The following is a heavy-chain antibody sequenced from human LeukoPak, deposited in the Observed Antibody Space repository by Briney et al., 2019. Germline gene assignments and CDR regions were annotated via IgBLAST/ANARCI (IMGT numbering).Heavy chain of an antibody. Sequence: SQTLSLTCIVSGGSISSAVYSWSWIRQYPGKGLEWIGSIYYSGSTYSNPSHRSRLIISVDTSKSQFSLKMSSVTAADTAVYYCARVDRYHEYFQHWGQGTLVTVSS. V-gene: IGHV4-31*03. CDR3: ARVDRYHEYFQH. CDR1: GGSISSAVYS. D-gene: IGHD1-14*01. CDR2: IYYSGST. J-gene: IGHJ1*01.